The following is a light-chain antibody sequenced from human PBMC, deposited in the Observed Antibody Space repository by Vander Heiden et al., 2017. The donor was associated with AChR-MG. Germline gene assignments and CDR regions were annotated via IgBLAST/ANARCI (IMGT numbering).Light chain of an antibody. V-gene: IGKV3-15*01. Sequence: EVVMTQSPATLSVSPAERVSLSCWASQSVGYNLAWYQQKPGQAPRLLIYRASTRASGISARFSGSGSGTDFTLTISSLQAEDFALYYCHQYNFWPLTFGGGTKVEIK. CDR2: RAS. J-gene: IGKJ4*01. CDR3: HQYNFWPLT. CDR1: QSVGYN.